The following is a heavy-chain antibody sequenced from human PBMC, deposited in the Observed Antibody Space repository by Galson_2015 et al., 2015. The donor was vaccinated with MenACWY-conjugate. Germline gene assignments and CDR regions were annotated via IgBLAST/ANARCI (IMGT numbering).Heavy chain of an antibody. V-gene: IGHV4-39*07. CDR3: ARDPTPSIAAESGPEPRPVDPGDY. Sequence: ETLSLTCTVSGGSISSSSYYWGWIRQPPGKGLEWIGSIYYSGSTYYNPSLKSRVTISVDTSKNQFSLKLSSVTAADTAVYYCARDPTPSIAAESGPEPRPVDPGDYWGQGTLVTVSS. D-gene: IGHD6-13*01. CDR1: GGSISSSSYY. J-gene: IGHJ4*02. CDR2: IYYSGST.